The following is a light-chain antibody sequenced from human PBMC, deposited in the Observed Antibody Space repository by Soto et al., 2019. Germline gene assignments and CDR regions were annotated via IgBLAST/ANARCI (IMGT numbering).Light chain of an antibody. J-gene: IGLJ2*01. Sequence: QSLLTQPPSGSGAQGQRVTISGTGSSSNVGAGYDVQWYQQLPGTAPKLIMYGNNHRNRPSGVPDRFSGSKSGTSASLAITGLTAEDEADYFCQSYDSSLSCVVFGGGTK. V-gene: IGLV1-40*01. CDR3: QSYDSSLSCVV. CDR2: GNNHR. CDR1: SSNVGAGYD.